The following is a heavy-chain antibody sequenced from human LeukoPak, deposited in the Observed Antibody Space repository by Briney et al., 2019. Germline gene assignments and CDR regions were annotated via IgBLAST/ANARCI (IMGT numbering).Heavy chain of an antibody. CDR2: IWYDGSNK. J-gene: IGHJ4*02. Sequence: GRSLRLSCAASGFTFSSYGMHWVCQAPGKGLEWVAVIWYDGSNKYYADSVKGRFTISRDNSKNTLYLQMNSLRAEDTAVYYCAKPRNYYDSEYYFDYWGQGTLVTVSS. D-gene: IGHD3-22*01. CDR1: GFTFSSYG. CDR3: AKPRNYYDSEYYFDY. V-gene: IGHV3-33*06.